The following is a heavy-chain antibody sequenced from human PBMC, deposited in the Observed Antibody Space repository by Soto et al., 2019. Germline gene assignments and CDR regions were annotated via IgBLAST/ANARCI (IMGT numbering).Heavy chain of an antibody. CDR3: ARILRYSSDWGYFDY. D-gene: IGHD6-19*01. V-gene: IGHV2-70*01. J-gene: IGHJ4*02. CDR1: GFSLSTSGMC. CDR2: IDWDDDK. Sequence: SGPTLVNPTQTLTLTCTFSGFSLSTSGMCVSWIRQPPGKALEWLALIDWDDDKYYSTSLKTRLTISKDTSKNQVVLTMTNMDPVDIATYYCARILRYSSDWGYFDYWGQGTLVTVSS.